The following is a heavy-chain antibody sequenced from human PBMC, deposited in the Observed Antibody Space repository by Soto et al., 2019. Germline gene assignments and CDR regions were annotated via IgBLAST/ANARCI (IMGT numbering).Heavy chain of an antibody. CDR2: IHRGGTT. J-gene: IGHJ6*02. D-gene: IGHD6-13*01. V-gene: IGHV3-53*01. Sequence: PGGSLRLSCAASGFIFSSHWMHWVRQGSGKGLAWVANIHRGGTTYYADAVRGRFSVSRDNSKNALFLQMNSLRVEDTAVYFCTRGAGNSWVYEYGMDVWGQGTAVTVSS. CDR3: TRGAGNSWVYEYGMDV. CDR1: GFIFSSHW.